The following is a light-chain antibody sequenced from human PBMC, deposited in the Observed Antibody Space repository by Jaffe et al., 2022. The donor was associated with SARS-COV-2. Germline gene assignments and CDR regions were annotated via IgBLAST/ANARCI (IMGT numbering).Light chain of an antibody. V-gene: IGKV3-15*01. Sequence: EIVMTQSPVSLSVSPGERATLSCRASQTVNSNLAWYQQRPGQAPRLLIYDASTTATGIPARFSGSGSGTEFNLTISSLQSEDFAIYYCQQYNDWLRRTFGQGTKVEI. CDR3: QQYNDWLRRT. CDR1: QTVNSN. J-gene: IGKJ1*01. CDR2: DAS.